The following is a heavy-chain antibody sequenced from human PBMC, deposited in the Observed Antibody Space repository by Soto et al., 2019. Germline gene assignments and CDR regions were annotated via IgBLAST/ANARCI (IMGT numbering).Heavy chain of an antibody. D-gene: IGHD4-17*01. Sequence: SETLSLTCTVSGGSISSSSYYWGWIRQPPGKGLEWIGSIYYSGSTYYNPSLKSRVTISVDTSKNQFSLKLSSVTAADTAVYYCASQGLRYYYYGMDVWGQGTTVTVSS. J-gene: IGHJ6*02. CDR1: GGSISSSSYY. V-gene: IGHV4-39*01. CDR2: IYYSGST. CDR3: ASQGLRYYYYGMDV.